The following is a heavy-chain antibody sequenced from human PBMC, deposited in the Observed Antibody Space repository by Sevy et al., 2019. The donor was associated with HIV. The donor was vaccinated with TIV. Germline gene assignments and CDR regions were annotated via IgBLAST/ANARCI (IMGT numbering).Heavy chain of an antibody. Sequence: SETLSLTCAVYGGSFSGYYWSWIRQPPGKGLEWIGEINHSGSTNYNPSLKSRVTISVDTSKNQFSLKLSSVTAADTAVNYWARGAAAAPYYDYYVDVWGKGTTVTVSS. CDR1: GGSFSGYY. J-gene: IGHJ6*03. CDR3: ARGAAAAPYYDYYVDV. CDR2: INHSGST. V-gene: IGHV4-34*01. D-gene: IGHD6-13*01.